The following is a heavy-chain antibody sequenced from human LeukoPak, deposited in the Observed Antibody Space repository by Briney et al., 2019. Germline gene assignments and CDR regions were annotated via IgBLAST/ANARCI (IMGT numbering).Heavy chain of an antibody. Sequence: SETLSLTCTVSGGYISSYSWSWIRQPPGKGLEWIGYIYYSGSTYYNPSLKSRVTISVDTSKNQFSLKLNSVTAADTAVYFCASRSPPGETGYFDYWGQGTLVTVSS. V-gene: IGHV4-59*12. J-gene: IGHJ4*02. CDR2: IYYSGST. D-gene: IGHD2-21*01. CDR1: GGYISSYS. CDR3: ASRSPPGETGYFDY.